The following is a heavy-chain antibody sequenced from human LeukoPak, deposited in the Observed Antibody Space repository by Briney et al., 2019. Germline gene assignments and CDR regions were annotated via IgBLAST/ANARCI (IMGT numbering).Heavy chain of an antibody. CDR3: ATTMGLDYGDNSVDY. CDR1: GYSISSGYY. V-gene: IGHV4-38-2*02. Sequence: SETLSLTCTVSGYSISSGYYWGWIRQPPGKGLEWIGSIYHSGSTYYNPSLKSRVTISVDTSKNQFSLKLSSVTAADTAVYYCATTMGLDYGDNSVDYWGQGTLSPSPQ. CDR2: IYHSGST. J-gene: IGHJ4*02. D-gene: IGHD4-23*01.